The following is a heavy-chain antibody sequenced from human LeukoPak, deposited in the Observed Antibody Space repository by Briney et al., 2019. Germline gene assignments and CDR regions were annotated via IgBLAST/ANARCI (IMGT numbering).Heavy chain of an antibody. CDR3: ARDLSGYYDSSEIDY. Sequence: GGSLRLSCAASGFTFKSYWMTWVRQAPGKGLEWVANINQGGSEQYYMDSVKGRFTISRDNGKNSLYLQMNSLRAEDTAVYYCARDLSGYYDSSEIDYWGQGTLVTVSS. D-gene: IGHD3-22*01. CDR2: INQGGSEQ. V-gene: IGHV3-7*01. CDR1: GFTFKSYW. J-gene: IGHJ4*02.